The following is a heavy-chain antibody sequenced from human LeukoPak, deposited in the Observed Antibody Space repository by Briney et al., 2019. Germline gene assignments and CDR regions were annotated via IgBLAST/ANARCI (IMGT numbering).Heavy chain of an antibody. CDR3: ARVAARSLYYGMDV. CDR1: GYTFTGYY. CDR2: INPNSGGT. Sequence: ASVKVSCKASGYTFTGYYMHWVRQAPGRGLEWMGWINPNSGGTNYAQKFQGWVTMTRDTSISTAYMELSRLRSDDTAVYYCARVAARSLYYGMDVWGQGTTVTVSS. D-gene: IGHD6-6*01. V-gene: IGHV1-2*04. J-gene: IGHJ6*02.